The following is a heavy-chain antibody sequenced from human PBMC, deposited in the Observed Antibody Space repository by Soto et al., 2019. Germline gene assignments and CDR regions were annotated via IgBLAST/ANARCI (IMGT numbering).Heavy chain of an antibody. J-gene: IGHJ3*02. Sequence: PGGSLRLSCAASGFTFSSYSMNWVRQAPGKGLEWVSSISISSSYIYYADSVKGRFTISXXXAXXSXXLXXNXXRAXDTAVYYCARGRPAFDIWGQGTMVTVSS. CDR3: ARGRPAFDI. CDR2: ISISSSYI. V-gene: IGHV3-21*01. CDR1: GFTFSSYS.